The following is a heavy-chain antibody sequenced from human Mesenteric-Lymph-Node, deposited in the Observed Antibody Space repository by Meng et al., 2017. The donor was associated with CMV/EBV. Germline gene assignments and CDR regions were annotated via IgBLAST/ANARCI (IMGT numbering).Heavy chain of an antibody. CDR3: AKDRDSGIYYYYGMDV. CDR2: ISWNSGSI. J-gene: IGHJ6*02. Sequence: SLKISCAASGFTVSSNYMSWVRQAPGKGLEWVSGISWNSGSIGYADSVKGRFTISRDNAKNSLYLQMNSLRAEDTALYYCAKDRDSGIYYYYGMDVRGQGTTVTVSS. D-gene: IGHD1-26*01. V-gene: IGHV3-9*01. CDR1: GFTVSSNY.